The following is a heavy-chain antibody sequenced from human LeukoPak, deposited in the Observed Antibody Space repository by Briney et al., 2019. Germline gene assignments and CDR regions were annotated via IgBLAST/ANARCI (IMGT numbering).Heavy chain of an antibody. J-gene: IGHJ4*02. Sequence: SETLSLTCTVSGFSVTTDSYCWGWIRQPPGKGLEWIGYDYCGGNTNYDPSLKRRVTISVETSKNQFSLTLTSVTAADTAVYFCARDHFGSLDSWGQGILVTVSS. CDR3: ARDHFGSLDS. D-gene: IGHD3-10*01. CDR2: DYCGGNT. V-gene: IGHV4-61*01. CDR1: GFSVTTDSYC.